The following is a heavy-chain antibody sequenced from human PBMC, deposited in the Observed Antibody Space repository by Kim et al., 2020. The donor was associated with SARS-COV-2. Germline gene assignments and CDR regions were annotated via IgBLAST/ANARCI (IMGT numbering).Heavy chain of an antibody. CDR2: IYDSGSP. CDR3: ARDHQSTIFCKNYGMAV. Sequence: SETLSLTCTVSGGSVSSGSYYWSWIRQPPGKGLEWIGYIYDSGSPNYNPSLKSRVTISVDTSKNQFSLKLSSVTAADTAVYYCARDHQSTIFCKNYGMAV. D-gene: IGHD3-3*01. V-gene: IGHV4-61*01. CDR1: GGSVSSGSYY. J-gene: IGHJ6*01.